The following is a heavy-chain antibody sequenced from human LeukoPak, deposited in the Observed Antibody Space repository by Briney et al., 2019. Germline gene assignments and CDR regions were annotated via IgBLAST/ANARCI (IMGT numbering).Heavy chain of an antibody. CDR1: GFTFTSYS. J-gene: IGHJ4*02. D-gene: IGHD6-19*01. CDR2: ITNSGNSK. Sequence: PGGSLRLSCAASGFTFTSYSMNWVRQAPGKGLEWVSYITNSGNSKSYADSVKGRFTISRDNTKNSLYLQMNGLRAEDTAVYYCARVIYSSGSAIDYWGQGTLVTVSS. CDR3: ARVIYSSGSAIDY. V-gene: IGHV3-48*01.